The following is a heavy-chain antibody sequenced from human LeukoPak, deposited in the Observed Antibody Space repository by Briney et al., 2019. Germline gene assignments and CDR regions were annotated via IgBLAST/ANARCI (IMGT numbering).Heavy chain of an antibody. CDR1: GFTFSSYG. CDR3: ARDPANRVATYVTFFDY. J-gene: IGHJ4*02. V-gene: IGHV3-33*01. D-gene: IGHD5-12*01. Sequence: PGRSLRLSCAASGFTFSSYGMHWVRQAPGKGLEWVAVIWYDGSNKYYADSVKGRFTISRDNSKNTLYLQMNSLRAEDTAVYYCARDPANRVATYVTFFDYWGQGTLVTVSS. CDR2: IWYDGSNK.